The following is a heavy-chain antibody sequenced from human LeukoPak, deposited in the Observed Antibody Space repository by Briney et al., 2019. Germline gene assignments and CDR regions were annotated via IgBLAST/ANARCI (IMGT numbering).Heavy chain of an antibody. Sequence: SETLSLTCTVSGDSISSSGYYWSWIRQHPGKGLEWIGYIYYSGSTYYNPSLKSRVAISVDTSKNQLSLKLGSVTAADTAVYYCARQSVAEDFENWGQGTLVTVSS. CDR2: IYYSGST. D-gene: IGHD6-19*01. J-gene: IGHJ4*02. CDR1: GDSISSSGYY. CDR3: ARQSVAEDFEN. V-gene: IGHV4-31*03.